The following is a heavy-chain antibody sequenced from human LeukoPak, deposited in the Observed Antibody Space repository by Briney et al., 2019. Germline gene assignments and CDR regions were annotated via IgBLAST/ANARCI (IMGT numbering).Heavy chain of an antibody. Sequence: ASVKVSCKTSGYTFTTYAISWVRQAPGQGLEWMGWINTNTGNPTYAQGFFTGRYVFSLDTSVNTAYLQIAGLKADDTAVYYCGRDPKLGIRGYTYGYIDFWGQGTLVTVAS. D-gene: IGHD5-18*01. CDR2: INTNTGNP. CDR3: GRDPKLGIRGYTYGYIDF. J-gene: IGHJ4*02. V-gene: IGHV7-4-1*01. CDR1: GYTFTTYA.